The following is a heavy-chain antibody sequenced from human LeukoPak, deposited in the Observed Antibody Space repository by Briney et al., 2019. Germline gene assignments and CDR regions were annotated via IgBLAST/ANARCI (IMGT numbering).Heavy chain of an antibody. CDR1: GDSVSSNSAA. CDR2: TYYRSQWYS. CDR3: AKYDFSSRAFDH. V-gene: IGHV6-1*01. J-gene: IGHJ4*02. D-gene: IGHD2-21*02. Sequence: SQTLSLTCDISGDSVSSNSAAWNWIRQSPSRGLEWLGRTYYRSQWYSDYAVSVKSRIVVNPDTSKNQFSLQLNSVTPEDTAVYYCAKYDFSSRAFDHWGQGALVTVSS.